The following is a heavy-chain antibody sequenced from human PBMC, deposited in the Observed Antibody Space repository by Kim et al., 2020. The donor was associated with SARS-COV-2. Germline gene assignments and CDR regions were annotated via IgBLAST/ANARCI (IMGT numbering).Heavy chain of an antibody. CDR3: ARGPSTVTDWYFDL. D-gene: IGHD4-4*01. J-gene: IGHJ2*01. CDR1: GGSFSGYY. CDR2: INHSGST. V-gene: IGHV4-34*01. Sequence: SETLSLTCAVYGGSFSGYYWSWIRQPPGKGLEWIGEINHSGSTNYNPSLKSRVTISVDTSKNQFSLKLSSVTAADTAVYYCARGPSTVTDWYFDLWGRGTLVTVSS.